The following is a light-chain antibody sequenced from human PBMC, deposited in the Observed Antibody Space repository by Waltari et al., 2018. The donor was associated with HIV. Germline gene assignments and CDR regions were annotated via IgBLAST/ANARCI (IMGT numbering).Light chain of an antibody. CDR3: QSYDSSLSAWV. CDR1: SSNIGAGYD. J-gene: IGLJ3*02. CDR2: ANS. Sequence: QSVLTQPPSVSGAPGQRVTISCTGSSSNIGAGYDVHWYQQLPGTAPNLLIYANSNRPSGVPDRFSGSKSGTSASLAITGLQAEDEADYYCQSYDSSLSAWVFGGGTRLTVL. V-gene: IGLV1-40*01.